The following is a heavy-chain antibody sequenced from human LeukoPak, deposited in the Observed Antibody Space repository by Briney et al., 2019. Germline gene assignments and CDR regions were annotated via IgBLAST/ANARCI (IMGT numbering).Heavy chain of an antibody. J-gene: IGHJ4*02. CDR2: MKQDGSEK. V-gene: IGHV3-7*01. D-gene: IGHD5-12*01. CDR1: GFTFSNSW. Sequence: GGSLRLSCVASGFTFSNSWMGWVRRAPGKGLEWVANMKQDGSEKYYVDSVEGRFTISRDNAKNSLYLQMNSLRDEDTAVYYCARDSGHSGYDLYDYWGQGTLVTVSS. CDR3: ARDSGHSGYDLYDY.